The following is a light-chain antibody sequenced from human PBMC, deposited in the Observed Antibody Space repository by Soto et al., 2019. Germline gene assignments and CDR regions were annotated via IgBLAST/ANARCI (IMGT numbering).Light chain of an antibody. V-gene: IGLV2-14*01. CDR3: SSYTSSSTVV. CDR2: DVS. J-gene: IGLJ2*01. CDR1: SSDVGGYNY. Sequence: QSALTQPASVSGSPGQSITISCTGTSSDVGGYNYVSWYQQHPGKAPKLMIYDVSNRPSELSNRFSGSKSGNTASLTISGLQAEDEADYYCSSYTSSSTVVFGAGTQLTVL.